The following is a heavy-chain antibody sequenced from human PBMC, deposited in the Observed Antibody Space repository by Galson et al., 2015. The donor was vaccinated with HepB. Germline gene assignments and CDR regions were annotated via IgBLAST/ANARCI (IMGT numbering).Heavy chain of an antibody. J-gene: IGHJ4*02. D-gene: IGHD1-26*01. CDR3: AREVWWAFDY. CDR2: ISNHEGRP. V-gene: IGHV3-23*01. Sequence: SLRLSCAASEFTFTIYAMTWVRQAPGKGLQWVSSISNHEGRPYYADSVEGRFTISRDNSKNTVYLQMNSLRADDTAVYYCAREVWWAFDYWGQGTQVTVSS. CDR1: EFTFTIYA.